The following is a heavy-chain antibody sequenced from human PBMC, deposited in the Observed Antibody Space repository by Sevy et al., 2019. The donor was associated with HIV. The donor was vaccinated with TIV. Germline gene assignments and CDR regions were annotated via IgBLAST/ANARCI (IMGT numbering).Heavy chain of an antibody. Sequence: GGSLRLSCAASGFTFSSYWMSWVRQAPGKGLEWVANIKQDGSEKYYVDSVKGRFTISRDNAKNSLYLQMNSLRAEDTAVYYCARESLLWFGGGHGYYYGMDVWGQRTTVTVSS. CDR3: ARESLLWFGGGHGYYYGMDV. CDR1: GFTFSSYW. D-gene: IGHD3-10*01. J-gene: IGHJ6*02. CDR2: IKQDGSEK. V-gene: IGHV3-7*01.